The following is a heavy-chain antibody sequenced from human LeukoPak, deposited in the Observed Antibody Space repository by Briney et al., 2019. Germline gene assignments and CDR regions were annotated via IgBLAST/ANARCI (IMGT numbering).Heavy chain of an antibody. CDR2: INPNSGGT. J-gene: IGHJ5*02. V-gene: IGHV1-2*02. D-gene: IGHD3-22*01. CDR1: GYTFTGYY. CDR3: ARDRTYYYDSSGYPCFGP. Sequence: ASVKVSCKASGYTFTGYYMHWVRQAPGQGLEWMGWINPNSGGTNYAQKFQGRVTMTRDTSISTAYMELSRLRSDDTAVYYCARDRTYYYDSSGYPCFGPWGQGTLVTVSS.